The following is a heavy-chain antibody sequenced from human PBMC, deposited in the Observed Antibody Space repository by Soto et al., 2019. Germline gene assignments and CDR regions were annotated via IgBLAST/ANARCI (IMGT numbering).Heavy chain of an antibody. D-gene: IGHD3-22*01. J-gene: IGHJ5*02. V-gene: IGHV5-51*01. CDR2: IFPSDSDT. CDR3: ARKDKSGYFNWFDP. Sequence: GESLKISCRTSGYRFTSYWIAWVRQMPGKGLEWMGIIFPSDSDTRYSPSFQGQVTISPYRSTSTVFLQWASLKASDTAVYFCARKDKSGYFNWFDPWRQGTLVTVSS. CDR1: GYRFTSYW.